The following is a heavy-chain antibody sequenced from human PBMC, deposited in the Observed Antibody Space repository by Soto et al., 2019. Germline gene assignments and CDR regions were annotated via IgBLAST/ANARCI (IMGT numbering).Heavy chain of an antibody. CDR1: GLIISNAW. V-gene: IGHV3-15*07. J-gene: IGHJ6*02. CDR3: TTGSVEGV. CDR2: IKTNTEGGTT. D-gene: IGHD2-15*01. Sequence: EVQLVDSGGGFIYPGGSLRLSCAASGLIISNAWMNWVRQAPGKGLEWVGRIKTNTEGGTTDYAAAVKGRFTVSRDDSKNTLYLQMNSLKTEDTAVYYCTTGSVEGVWGQGTMVTVSS.